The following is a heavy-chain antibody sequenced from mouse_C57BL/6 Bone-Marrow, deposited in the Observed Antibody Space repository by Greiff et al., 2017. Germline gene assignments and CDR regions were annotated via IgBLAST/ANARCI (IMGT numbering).Heavy chain of an antibody. CDR2: IYPGGGYT. CDR3: ARSGDYRWFAY. J-gene: IGHJ3*01. V-gene: IGHV1-63*01. Sequence: QVQLKESGAELVRPGTSVKMSCKASGYTFTNYWIGWAKQRPGHGLAWIGDIYPGGGYTNYNEKFQGKATMTADKSSSTAYLQFSSLTSEDSAIYYCARSGDYRWFAYWGQGTLVTVSA. CDR1: GYTFTNYW. D-gene: IGHD2-4*01.